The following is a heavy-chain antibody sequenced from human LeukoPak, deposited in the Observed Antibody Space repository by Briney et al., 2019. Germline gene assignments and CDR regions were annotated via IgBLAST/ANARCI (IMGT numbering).Heavy chain of an antibody. CDR3: AKLQVPATGSDNYSYRNA. D-gene: IGHD3-10*01. CDR1: GFTFSSYA. CDR2: ISGSGGSI. Sequence: GGSLRLSCAASGFTFSSYAMSWVRQAPREGLEWVSAISGSGGSIYYADSVKGRFTISRDNSKNTLYLQMNSLRAEDTAVYYCAKLQVPATGSDNYSYRNAWAKGPRSPSP. V-gene: IGHV3-23*01. J-gene: IGHJ6*03.